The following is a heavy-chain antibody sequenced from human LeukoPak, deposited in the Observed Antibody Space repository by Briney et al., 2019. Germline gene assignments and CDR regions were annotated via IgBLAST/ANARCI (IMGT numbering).Heavy chain of an antibody. CDR3: AKGGYIGYNGLFDI. CDR2: ISAGGTAI. V-gene: IGHV3-23*01. J-gene: IGHJ3*02. Sequence: GGSLRLSCAASGFTFAPYIVSWVRQAPGKGLQWVSAISAGGTAIYYADSVKGRFTISRDDSNNMLYLQMNSPRDEDTATYYCAKGGYIGYNGLFDIWGQGTTVTVSS. CDR1: GFTFAPYI. D-gene: IGHD5-12*01.